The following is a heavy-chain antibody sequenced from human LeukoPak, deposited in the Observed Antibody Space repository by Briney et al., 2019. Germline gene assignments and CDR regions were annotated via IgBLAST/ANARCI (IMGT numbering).Heavy chain of an antibody. V-gene: IGHV3-66*01. J-gene: IGHJ4*02. CDR3: VRWAGYSGSWYGLFDY. CDR2: LSSGGST. CDR1: GFTVSSNY. D-gene: IGHD6-13*01. Sequence: GGSLRLSCAASGFTVSSNYMSWVRQAPGKGLEWVSVLSSGGSTYYADSVKGRFTISRDNSKNTLYLQMSSLRVEDTAVYYCVRWAGYSGSWYGLFDYWGQGTLVTVSS.